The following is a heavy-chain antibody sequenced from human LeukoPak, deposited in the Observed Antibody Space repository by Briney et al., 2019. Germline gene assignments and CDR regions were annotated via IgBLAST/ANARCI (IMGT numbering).Heavy chain of an antibody. V-gene: IGHV3-23*01. CDR2: ITSSGGST. CDR3: AKLIRWPQCFDY. D-gene: IGHD4-23*01. Sequence: GGSLRLSCAASGFTFSSYAMSWVRQAPGKGLEWVSGITSSGGSTYYADSVKGRFTISRDNSKNTLFLQMNSLRAEDTAVYYCAKLIRWPQCFDYWGQGILVTVSS. J-gene: IGHJ4*02. CDR1: GFTFSSYA.